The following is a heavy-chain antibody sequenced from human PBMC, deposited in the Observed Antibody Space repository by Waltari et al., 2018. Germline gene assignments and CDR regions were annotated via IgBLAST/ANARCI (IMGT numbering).Heavy chain of an antibody. CDR3: ATGRYRFFDY. CDR1: GFTFSCNF. V-gene: IGHV3-53*01. CDR2: NYNDGTT. D-gene: IGHD1-26*01. Sequence: EVQLVESGGGSIQAGGSLRLSCGASGFTFSCNFMSWVRQAPGKGLEWVSINYNDGTTYYGDSVKGRFTIYRDNSKSTMYLQMNTLRTEDTAVYYCATGRYRFFDYWGQGTLVTVSS. J-gene: IGHJ4*02.